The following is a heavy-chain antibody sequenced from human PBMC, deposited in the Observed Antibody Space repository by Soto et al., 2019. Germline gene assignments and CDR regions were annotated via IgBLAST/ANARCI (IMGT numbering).Heavy chain of an antibody. J-gene: IGHJ6*03. CDR3: ARDSGYCSSTSCYSGYYYYYYMDV. V-gene: IGHV7-4-1*01. D-gene: IGHD2-2*02. CDR1: GYTFTSYA. CDR2: INTNTGNP. Sequence: GASVKVSCKASGYTFTSYAMNWVRQAPGQGLEWMGWINTNTGNPTYAQGFTGRFVFSLDTSVSTAYLQICSLKAEDTAVYYCARDSGYCSSTSCYSGYYYYYYMDVWGKGTTVTVSS.